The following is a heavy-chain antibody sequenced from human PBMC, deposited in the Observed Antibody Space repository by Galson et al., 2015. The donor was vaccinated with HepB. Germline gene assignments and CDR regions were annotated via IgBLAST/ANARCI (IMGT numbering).Heavy chain of an antibody. CDR2: TYYRSKWYN. D-gene: IGHD3-10*01. J-gene: IGHJ3*02. CDR3: ARGPGLWFGESMHAFDI. Sequence: CAISEDSVSSNSAAWNWIRQSPSRGLEWLGRTYYRSKWYNDYAVSVKSRITTNPDTSKNQFSLQLNSVTPEDTAVYYCARGPGLWFGESMHAFDIWGQGTMVTVSS. CDR1: EDSVSSNSAA. V-gene: IGHV6-1*01.